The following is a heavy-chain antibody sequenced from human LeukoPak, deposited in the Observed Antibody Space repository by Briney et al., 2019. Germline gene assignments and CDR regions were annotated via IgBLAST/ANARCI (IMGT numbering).Heavy chain of an antibody. D-gene: IGHD3-22*01. CDR2: ISGSGGST. J-gene: IGHJ4*02. CDR3: AKSPDYYDSSGYYYIPLFFDY. V-gene: IGHV3-23*01. CDR1: GFTFSSHA. Sequence: GGSLRLSCAASGFTFSSHAMSWVRQAPGKGLEWVSAISGSGGSTYYADSVKGRFTISRDNSKNTLYLQMNSLRAEDTAVYYCAKSPDYYDSSGYYYIPLFFDYWGQGTLVTVSS.